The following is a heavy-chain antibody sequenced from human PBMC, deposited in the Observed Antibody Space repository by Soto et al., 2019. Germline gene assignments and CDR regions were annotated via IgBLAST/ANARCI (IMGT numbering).Heavy chain of an antibody. CDR1: GGSITSFY. CDR3: TRGSSGWFPRPLDY. Sequence: QVQLRESGPGLVKPSETLSLTCTVSGGSITSFYWSWVRQPPGKGLEWIGYIYYNGNTNYNPSLKSRVTISVDTSKNQFSLNLSSVTAADTAVYYCTRGSSGWFPRPLDYWGQGTLGTVSS. CDR2: IYYNGNT. D-gene: IGHD6-19*01. J-gene: IGHJ4*02. V-gene: IGHV4-59*01.